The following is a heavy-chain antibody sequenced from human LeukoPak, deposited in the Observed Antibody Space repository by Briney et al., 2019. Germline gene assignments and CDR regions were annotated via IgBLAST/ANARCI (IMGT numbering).Heavy chain of an antibody. CDR3: ARVDGYESRSPYYYVLTGPDY. Sequence: ASVNVSCKASGYTFTSYYMNWVRQGPGQGLVWMGLINPNSGRPSYAQKFQGRVTMTRDTSTSTVFLELSSLTSDDTAVYYCARVDGYESRSPYYYVLTGPDYWGQGTLVTVSS. CDR2: INPNSGRP. CDR1: GYTFTSYY. J-gene: IGHJ4*02. D-gene: IGHD3-9*01. V-gene: IGHV1-46*01.